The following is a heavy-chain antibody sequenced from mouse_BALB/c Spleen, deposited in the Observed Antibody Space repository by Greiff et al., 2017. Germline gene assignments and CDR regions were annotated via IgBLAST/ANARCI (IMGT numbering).Heavy chain of an antibody. CDR2: ISYDGSN. CDR3: ARDLDGYYGWFAY. CDR1: GYSITSGYY. V-gene: IGHV3-6*02. D-gene: IGHD2-3*01. Sequence: ESGPGLVKPSQSLSLTCSVTGYSITSGYYWNWIRQFPGNKLEWMGYISYDGSNNYNPSLKNRISITRDTSKNQFFLKLNSVTTEDTATYYCARDLDGYYGWFAYWGQGTLVTVSA. J-gene: IGHJ3*01.